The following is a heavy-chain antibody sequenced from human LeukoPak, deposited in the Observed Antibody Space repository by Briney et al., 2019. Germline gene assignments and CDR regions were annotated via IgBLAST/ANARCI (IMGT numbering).Heavy chain of an antibody. CDR2: INSDGSST. CDR3: ARGDYDILTGYYPFDY. V-gene: IGHV3-74*01. J-gene: IGHJ4*02. Sequence: PGGSLRLSCAASGFTFSSYWMHWVRQAPGKGLVWVSRINSDGSSTSYADSVKGRFTISRDNAKNTLYLQMNSLRAEDTAVYYCARGDYDILTGYYPFDYWGQGTLVTVSS. CDR1: GFTFSSYW. D-gene: IGHD3-9*01.